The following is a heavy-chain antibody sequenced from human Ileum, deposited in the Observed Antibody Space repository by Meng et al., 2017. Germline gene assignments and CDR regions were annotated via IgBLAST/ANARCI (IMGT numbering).Heavy chain of an antibody. CDR2: INWNGDSI. J-gene: IGHJ5*02. V-gene: IGHV3-20*01. D-gene: IGHD3-10*01. Sequence: GGFLRLSCAASGFPFNDYGMSWVRQVPGKGLEWVATINWNGDSIGYAESVRGRFTISRDNAKDSVYLQMNSLRAEDTGLYHCARDKTYFYGSGSHNWFDPWGQGTQVTVSS. CDR3: ARDKTYFYGSGSHNWFDP. CDR1: GFPFNDYG.